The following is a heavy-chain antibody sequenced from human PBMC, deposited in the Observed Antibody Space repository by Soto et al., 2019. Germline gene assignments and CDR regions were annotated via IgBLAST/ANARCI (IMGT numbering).Heavy chain of an antibody. D-gene: IGHD5-12*01. CDR3: ARDPISSSGPIVATKIYYYYYGMDV. CDR2: ISAYNGNT. CDR1: GYTFISYG. J-gene: IGHJ6*02. V-gene: IGHV1-18*01. Sequence: ASVKVSCKASGYTFISYGISWVRQAPGQGLEWMGWISAYNGNTNYAQKLQGRVTMTTDTSTSTAYMELRSLRSDDTAVYYCARDPISSSGPIVATKIYYYYYGMDVWGQGTTVTVSS.